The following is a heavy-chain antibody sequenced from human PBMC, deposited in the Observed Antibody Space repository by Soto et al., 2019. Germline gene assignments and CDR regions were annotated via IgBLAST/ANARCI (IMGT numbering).Heavy chain of an antibody. J-gene: IGHJ4*02. Sequence: SETLSLTCTVSGGSITSNSYSWGWIRQPPGKGLEWIGSISYTDVTYYNPSLKSRVTISVDTSKNQFSLKLSSVTAADTALYYCARHLTTVITPFDYWGQGALVTVSS. V-gene: IGHV4-39*01. CDR2: ISYTDVT. CDR3: ARHLTTVITPFDY. CDR1: GGSITSNSYS. D-gene: IGHD4-17*01.